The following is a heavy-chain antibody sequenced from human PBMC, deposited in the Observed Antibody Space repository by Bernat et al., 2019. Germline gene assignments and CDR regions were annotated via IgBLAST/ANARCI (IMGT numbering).Heavy chain of an antibody. CDR3: ARGEGYCSGGSCYFGYPGGKDV. Sequence: QLQLQESGPGLVKPSETLSLTCTVSGGSISSSSYYWGWIRQPPGKGLEWIGSIYYSGSTYYNPSLKSRVTISVDKSKNQFSLKLSSVTAADTAVYYCARGEGYCSGGSCYFGYPGGKDVWGQGTTVTVSS. J-gene: IGHJ6*02. V-gene: IGHV4-39*07. CDR1: GGSISSSSYY. CDR2: IYYSGST. D-gene: IGHD2-15*01.